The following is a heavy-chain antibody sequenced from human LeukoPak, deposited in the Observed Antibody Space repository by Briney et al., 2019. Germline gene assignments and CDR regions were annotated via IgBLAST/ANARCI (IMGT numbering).Heavy chain of an antibody. J-gene: IGHJ4*02. CDR2: IWYDGSNK. CDR1: GFTFRNYG. D-gene: IGHD1-7*01. Sequence: SGGSLRLSCAASGFTFRNYGMHWVRQAPGKGLEWVALIWYDGSNKDYADSVRGRFTISRDNSKNTLYLQMNSLRVEDTAVYYCAKESVNWNYDAENYWGQGTLVTVSS. CDR3: AKESVNWNYDAENY. V-gene: IGHV3-33*06.